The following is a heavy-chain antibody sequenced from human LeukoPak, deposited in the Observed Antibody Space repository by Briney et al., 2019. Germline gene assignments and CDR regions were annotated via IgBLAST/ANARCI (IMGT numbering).Heavy chain of an antibody. Sequence: ASAKVSCKASGYTFTSYYMHWVRQAPGQGLEWMGIINPSGGSTSYAQKFQGRATMTRDTSISTAYMELSRLRSDDTAVYYCARDLRGYYYYYMDVWGKGTTVTVSS. CDR1: GYTFTSYY. CDR2: INPSGGST. V-gene: IGHV1-46*01. J-gene: IGHJ6*03. D-gene: IGHD4-17*01. CDR3: ARDLRGYYYYYMDV.